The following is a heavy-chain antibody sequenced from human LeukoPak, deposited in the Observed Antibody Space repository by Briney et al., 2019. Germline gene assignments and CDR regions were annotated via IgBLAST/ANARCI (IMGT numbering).Heavy chain of an antibody. D-gene: IGHD2/OR15-2a*01. CDR3: ATGYYEPFAT. V-gene: IGHV4-59*01. CDR2: ISDTGKT. Sequence: PSETLSLTCSVSGASLSSYYWDWLRQPPGKGLEWIGYISDTGKTDSNPSLKSRATISLGTSKNHFSLRPTSVTAADSAIYYCATGYYEPFATWGPGILVTVSS. CDR1: GASLSSYY. J-gene: IGHJ5*02.